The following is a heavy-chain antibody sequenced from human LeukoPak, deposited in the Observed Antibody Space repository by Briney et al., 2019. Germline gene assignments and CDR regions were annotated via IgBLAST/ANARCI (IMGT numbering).Heavy chain of an antibody. CDR1: GGTFSSYA. D-gene: IGHD3-22*01. CDR2: IIPIFGTA. CDR3: ATEHRKYYYDSSGYFRLDY. J-gene: IGHJ4*02. V-gene: IGHV1-69*06. Sequence: ASVKVSCKASGGTFSSYAISWVRQAPGQGLEWMGGIIPIFGTANYAQKFQGRVTMTEDTSTDTAYMELSSLRSEDTAVYYCATEHRKYYYDSSGYFRLDYWGQGTLVTVSS.